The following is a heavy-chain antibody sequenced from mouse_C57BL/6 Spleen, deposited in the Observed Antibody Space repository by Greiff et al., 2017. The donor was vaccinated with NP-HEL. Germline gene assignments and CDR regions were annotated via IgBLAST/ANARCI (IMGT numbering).Heavy chain of an antibody. CDR3: ARDPIYYGSSRYYFDY. D-gene: IGHD1-1*01. CDR2: IYPGDGDT. Sequence: VKLVESGPELVKPGASVKISCKASGYAFSSSWMNWVKQRPGKGLEWIGRIYPGDGDTNYNGKFKGKATLTADKSSSTAYMQLSSLTSEDSAVYFCARDPIYYGSSRYYFDYWGQGTTLTVSS. CDR1: GYAFSSSW. V-gene: IGHV1-82*01. J-gene: IGHJ2*01.